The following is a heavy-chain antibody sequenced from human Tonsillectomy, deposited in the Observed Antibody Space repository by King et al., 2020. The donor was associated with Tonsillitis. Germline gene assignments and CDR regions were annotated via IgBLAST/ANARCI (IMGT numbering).Heavy chain of an antibody. D-gene: IGHD3-10*01. J-gene: IGHJ5*02. CDR2: IYSSGST. CDR1: GGSISRGDDY. Sequence: VQLQESGPRLVMPSQTLSLTCTVSGGSISRGDDYWSWIRQSPGKGPGWIGYIYSSGSTYYNSSLKSRVTISINTSKTRFSLKMTSVTVADTAVYYGAKTGGSGSHWFPKWFDAWGQGRSVSVSS. V-gene: IGHV4-30-4*08. CDR3: AKTGGSGSHWFPKWFDA.